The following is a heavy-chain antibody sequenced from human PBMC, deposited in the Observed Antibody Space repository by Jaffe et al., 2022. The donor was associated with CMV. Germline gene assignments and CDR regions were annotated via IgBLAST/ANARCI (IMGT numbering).Heavy chain of an antibody. V-gene: IGHV3-21*01. D-gene: IGHD2-21*01. Sequence: EVQLVESGGGLVKPGGSLRLSCAASGFTFSSYNMNWVRQAPGKGLEWVSSISRSSSYIYYADSVKGRFTISRDSATNSLYLQMNSLRAEDTAVYYCAREFVVIAAIPGYHYGMDVWGQGTTVTVSS. CDR3: AREFVVIAAIPGYHYGMDV. J-gene: IGHJ6*02. CDR1: GFTFSSYN. CDR2: ISRSSSYI.